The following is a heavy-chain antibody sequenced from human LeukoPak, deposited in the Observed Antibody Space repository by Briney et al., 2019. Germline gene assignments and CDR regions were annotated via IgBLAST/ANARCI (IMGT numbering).Heavy chain of an antibody. J-gene: IGHJ4*02. CDR3: AQDYYDSSGYISY. Sequence: SETLSLTCAVYGGSFGGYYWSWIRQPPGKGLEWIGEINRSGSTNYNPSLKSRVTISVDTSKNQFSLKLSSVTAADTAVYYCAQDYYDSSGYISYWGQGTLVTVSS. V-gene: IGHV4-34*01. CDR1: GGSFGGYY. D-gene: IGHD3-22*01. CDR2: INRSGST.